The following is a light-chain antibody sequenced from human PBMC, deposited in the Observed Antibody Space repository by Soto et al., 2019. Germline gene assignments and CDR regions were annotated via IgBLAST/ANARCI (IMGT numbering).Light chain of an antibody. Sequence: QSALTQPASVSGSPGQSITISCTGTSSDVGDYNFVSWYQQLPGKAPKLMIYEVSHRPSGVSNRFSGSNSGNTASLTISWLLAEDEAHYYCSSHTSSSIWVFGGGTKLTVL. CDR2: EVS. CDR3: SSHTSSSIWV. J-gene: IGLJ3*02. V-gene: IGLV2-14*03. CDR1: SSDVGDYNF.